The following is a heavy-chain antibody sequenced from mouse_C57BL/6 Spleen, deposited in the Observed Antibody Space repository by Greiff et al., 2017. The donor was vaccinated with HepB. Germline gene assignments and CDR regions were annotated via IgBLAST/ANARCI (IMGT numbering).Heavy chain of an antibody. J-gene: IGHJ3*01. CDR2: IYPGNSDT. CDR3: TKDYGSSPAWFAY. CDR1: GYTFTSYW. Sequence: EVMLVESGTVLARPGASVKMSCKTSGYTFTSYWMHWVKQRPGQGLEWIGAIYPGNSDTSYNQKFKGKAKLTAVTSASTAYMELSSLTNEDSAVYYCTKDYGSSPAWFAYWGQGTLVTVSA. D-gene: IGHD1-1*01. V-gene: IGHV1-5*01.